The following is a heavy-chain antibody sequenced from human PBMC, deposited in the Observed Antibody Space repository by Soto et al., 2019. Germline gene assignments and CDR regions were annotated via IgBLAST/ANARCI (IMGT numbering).Heavy chain of an antibody. CDR1: GGSVTSDEHY. CDR2: ISNSGST. J-gene: IGHJ4*02. V-gene: IGHV4-30-4*01. Sequence: PSETLSLTCTVSGGSVTSDEHYWTWIRQSPGKGLEWIGYISNSGSTGYNPSLKTRLSMSVDRSKNQFTLRLTSVTAPDTAVYFCATESGSTDGYFDHWGQGTQVTVSS. D-gene: IGHD1-26*01. CDR3: ATESGSTDGYFDH.